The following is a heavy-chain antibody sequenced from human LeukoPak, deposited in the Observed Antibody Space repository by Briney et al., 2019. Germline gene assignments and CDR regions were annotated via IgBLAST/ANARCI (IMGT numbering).Heavy chain of an antibody. Sequence: GGSLRLSCAASGFTFSDYYMSWIRQAPGKGLEWVSYISSSGSTIYYADSVKGRFTISRDNAKNSLYLQMNSLRAEDTAVYYCARVSLEFCSSASCPIDYYLYGMDVWGQGTTVTVSS. V-gene: IGHV3-11*01. CDR3: ARVSLEFCSSASCPIDYYLYGMDV. J-gene: IGHJ6*02. CDR2: ISSSGSTI. D-gene: IGHD2-2*01. CDR1: GFTFSDYY.